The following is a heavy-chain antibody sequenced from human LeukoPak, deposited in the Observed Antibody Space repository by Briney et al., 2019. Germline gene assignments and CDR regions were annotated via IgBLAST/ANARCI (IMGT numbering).Heavy chain of an antibody. D-gene: IGHD3-10*01. Sequence: GGSLRLSCAASGFTFSDHYMDWVRQAPGKGLEWVGRTRNKANNYTTEYAASVKGRFTTSRDDSRNSLYLQMNSLKTEDTAVYYCARTPRVRGVFNPFDYWGQGTLVTVSS. V-gene: IGHV3-72*01. CDR3: ARTPRVRGVFNPFDY. CDR2: TRNKANNYTT. CDR1: GFTFSDHY. J-gene: IGHJ4*02.